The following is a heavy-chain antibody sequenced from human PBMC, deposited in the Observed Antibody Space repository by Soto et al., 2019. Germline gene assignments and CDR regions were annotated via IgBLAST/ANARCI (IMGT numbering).Heavy chain of an antibody. D-gene: IGHD3-9*01. J-gene: IGHJ5*02. CDR3: AADKDYDIFTGPYNWFDP. CDR1: GFTFTSSA. V-gene: IGHV1-58*01. CDR2: IVVVSGNT. Sequence: SVKVSCKASGFTFTSSAVQWVRQARGQRLEWIGWIVVVSGNTNYAQKFQGRVTITRDVSTSTAYMEISSLRFEDTAVYYCAADKDYDIFTGPYNWFDPWGQGTLVTVSS.